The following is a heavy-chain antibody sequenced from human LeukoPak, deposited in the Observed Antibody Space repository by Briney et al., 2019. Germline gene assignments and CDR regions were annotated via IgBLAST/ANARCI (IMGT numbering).Heavy chain of an antibody. V-gene: IGHV3-33*01. D-gene: IGHD4-17*01. J-gene: IGHJ4*02. CDR1: GFTFSGYG. CDR2: IWSDGSNK. Sequence: GGSLRLSCAASGFTFSGYGMHWVRQAPGKGLEWVTVIWSDGSNKYYADSVKGRFTISRDNSKNTLYLQMNSLRAEDTAVYYCARDRPYYGDYPAGFDYWGQGTLVTVSS. CDR3: ARDRPYYGDYPAGFDY.